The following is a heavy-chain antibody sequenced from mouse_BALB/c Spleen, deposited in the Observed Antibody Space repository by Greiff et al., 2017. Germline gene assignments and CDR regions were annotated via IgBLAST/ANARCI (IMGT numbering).Heavy chain of an antibody. Sequence: ESGPSLVKPSQTLSLTCSVTGDSITSGYWNWIRKFPGNKLEYMGYISYSGSTYYNPSLKSRISITRDTSKNQYYLQLNSVTTEDTATYYCARGDYGNYYYAMDYWGQGTSVTVSA. CDR2: ISYSGST. J-gene: IGHJ4*01. V-gene: IGHV3-8*02. CDR1: GDSITSGY. CDR3: ARGDYGNYYYAMDY. D-gene: IGHD2-1*01.